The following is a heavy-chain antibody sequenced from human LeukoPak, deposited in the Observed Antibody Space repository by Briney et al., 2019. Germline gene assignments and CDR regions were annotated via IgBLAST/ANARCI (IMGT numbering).Heavy chain of an antibody. CDR1: GYTFTGYY. Sequence: ASVKVSCKASGYTFTGYYMHWVPQAPGQGLEWMGRINPNSGGTNYAQKFQGRVTMTRDTSISTAYMELSRLRSDDTAVYYCARVPPYRYSYGPFDYWGQGTLVTVSS. CDR2: INPNSGGT. J-gene: IGHJ4*02. V-gene: IGHV1-2*06. D-gene: IGHD5-18*01. CDR3: ARVPPYRYSYGPFDY.